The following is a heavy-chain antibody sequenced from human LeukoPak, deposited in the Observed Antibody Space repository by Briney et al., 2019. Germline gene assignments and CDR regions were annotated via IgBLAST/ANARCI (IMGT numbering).Heavy chain of an antibody. J-gene: IGHJ3*02. CDR3: VRKNRDLNAAFDI. Sequence: GGPLRLSCAASGFTVSNNYMSWVRQAPGKGLEWVSITYSDSNTNYADSVKGRFTISRDTSQNTLSLQMNSLRAEDTAVYYCVRKNRDLNAAFDIWGQGTVVTVSS. CDR2: TYSDSNT. V-gene: IGHV3-53*01. CDR1: GFTVSNNY. D-gene: IGHD1-14*01.